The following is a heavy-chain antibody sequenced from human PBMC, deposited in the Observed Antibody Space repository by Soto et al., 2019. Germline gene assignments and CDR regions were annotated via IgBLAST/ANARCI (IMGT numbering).Heavy chain of an antibody. CDR2: MSYDGSDT. J-gene: IGHJ4*02. CDR3: TIVRVADSALDH. D-gene: IGHD3-10*02. V-gene: IGHV3-30*02. Sequence: AGSLRVSCVGSGFIFSNTGMDWVRQTPGKGLEWVAFMSYDGSDTFYADSVKGRFTISRDNSKNTLFVHMSNLRAEDTAMYYCTIVRVADSALDHWGQGTLVTVSS. CDR1: GFIFSNTG.